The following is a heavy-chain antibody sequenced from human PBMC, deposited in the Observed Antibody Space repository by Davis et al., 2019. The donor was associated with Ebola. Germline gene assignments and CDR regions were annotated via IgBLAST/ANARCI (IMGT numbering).Heavy chain of an antibody. Sequence: GESLKISCSASGFTFSSYWMHWVRQAPGKGLVWVSRINSDGSSTSYADSVKGRFTISRDNAKNSLYLQMNSLRDEDTAVYYCARGYSYGTYYYYGMDVWGQGTTVTVSS. CDR2: INSDGSST. CDR3: ARGYSYGTYYYYGMDV. D-gene: IGHD5-18*01. J-gene: IGHJ6*02. V-gene: IGHV3-74*01. CDR1: GFTFSSYW.